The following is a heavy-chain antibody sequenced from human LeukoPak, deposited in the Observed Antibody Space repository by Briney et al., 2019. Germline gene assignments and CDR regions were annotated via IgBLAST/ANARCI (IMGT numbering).Heavy chain of an antibody. CDR2: IIPIFGTA. J-gene: IGHJ4*02. CDR3: ARDMTEYCSSTSCSYFDY. CDR1: GGTFSSYA. V-gene: IGHV1-69*13. D-gene: IGHD2-2*01. Sequence: ASVKVSCKASGGTFSSYAISWVRQAPGQGLEWMGGIIPIFGTANYAQKFQGRVTITADESTSTAYMELSSLRSEDTAVYYCARDMTEYCSSTSCSYFDYWGQGTLVTVSS.